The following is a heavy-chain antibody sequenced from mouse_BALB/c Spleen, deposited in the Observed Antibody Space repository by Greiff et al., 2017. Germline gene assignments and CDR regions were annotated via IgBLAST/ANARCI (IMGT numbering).Heavy chain of an antibody. Sequence: QVQLQQSGAELARPGASVKMSCKASGYTFTSYTMHWVKQRPGQGLEWIGYINPSSGYTNYNQKFKDKATLTADKSSSTAYMQLSSLTSEDSAVYYCAISGYDYAYYAMDYWGQGTSVTVSA. CDR3: AISGYDYAYYAMDY. J-gene: IGHJ4*01. V-gene: IGHV1-4*01. CDR2: INPSSGYT. CDR1: GYTFTSYT. D-gene: IGHD2-4*01.